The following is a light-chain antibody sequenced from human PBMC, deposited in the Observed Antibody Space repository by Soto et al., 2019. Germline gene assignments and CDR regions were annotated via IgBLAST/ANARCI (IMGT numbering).Light chain of an antibody. CDR2: EVT. Sequence: QSVLTQPPSASGSPGQSVTISCTGTSSDVGGYNYVSWFQQHPGKAPKVMTYEVTKRPSGVPDRFSGSKSGNTASLTVSGLQAEDEADYYCTSYAGSKNFYVFGTGTKVTVL. J-gene: IGLJ1*01. CDR1: SSDVGGYNY. CDR3: TSYAGSKNFYV. V-gene: IGLV2-8*01.